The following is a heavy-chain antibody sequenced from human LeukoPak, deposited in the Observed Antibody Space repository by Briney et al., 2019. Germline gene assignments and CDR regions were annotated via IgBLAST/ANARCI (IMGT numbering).Heavy chain of an antibody. CDR2: IYTSGST. Sequence: SETLSLTCTVSGGSISSGSYYWSWIRQPAGKGLEWIGRIYTSGSTNYNPSLKSRVAISVDTSKNQFSLKLSSVTAADTAVYYCARDLSCSSTSCYGYYYYYYMDVWGKGTTVTVSS. CDR1: GGSISSGSYY. D-gene: IGHD2-2*01. J-gene: IGHJ6*03. V-gene: IGHV4-61*02. CDR3: ARDLSCSSTSCYGYYYYYYMDV.